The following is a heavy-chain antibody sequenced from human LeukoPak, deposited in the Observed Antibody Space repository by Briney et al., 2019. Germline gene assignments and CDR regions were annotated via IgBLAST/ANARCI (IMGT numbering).Heavy chain of an antibody. CDR3: ARHRYLATAFDY. CDR1: GGSISSSNW. V-gene: IGHV4-4*02. D-gene: IGHD2/OR15-2a*01. Sequence: NPSETLSLTCAVSGGSISSSNWWSGGRQPAGGGLEGIGEIYDGGTTNYNPSVKSRVTISVDTSKNQFSLQLSSVTAADTAVYYCARHRYLATAFDYWGQGTLVTVSS. CDR2: IYDGGTT. J-gene: IGHJ4*02.